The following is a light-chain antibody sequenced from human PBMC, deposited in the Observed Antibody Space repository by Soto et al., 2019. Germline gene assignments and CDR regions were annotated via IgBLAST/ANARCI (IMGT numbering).Light chain of an antibody. Sequence: EIVLTQSPDTLSLTPGERATLSCWASQSVYSSYVAWYQQKPGLAPRLLMFDASSRANGIPDRFRGSGSGTGFTLTISSLEPEDFAVYYCQQYSSSLWTFGQGTKVDIK. CDR2: DAS. CDR3: QQYSSSLWT. V-gene: IGKV3D-20*01. J-gene: IGKJ1*01. CDR1: QSVYSSY.